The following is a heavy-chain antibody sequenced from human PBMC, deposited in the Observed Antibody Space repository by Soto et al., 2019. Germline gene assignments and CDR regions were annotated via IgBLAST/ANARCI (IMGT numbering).Heavy chain of an antibody. J-gene: IGHJ4*02. CDR2: IYYSGST. V-gene: IGHV4-59*08. CDR3: ARRYSSSFDY. Sequence: SETLSLTCTVSGGTISSYYWSCIRQPPGKGLEWIGYIYYSGSTNYNPSLKSRVTISVDTSKNQFSLKLSSVTAADTAVYYCARRYSSSFDYWGQGTLVTVSS. D-gene: IGHD6-13*01. CDR1: GGTISSYY.